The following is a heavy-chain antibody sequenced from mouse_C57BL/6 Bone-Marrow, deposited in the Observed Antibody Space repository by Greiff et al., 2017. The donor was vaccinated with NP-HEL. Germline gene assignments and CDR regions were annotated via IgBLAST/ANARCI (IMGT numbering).Heavy chain of an antibody. CDR1: GFTFSSYA. CDR2: ISDGGSYT. V-gene: IGHV5-4*01. J-gene: IGHJ2*01. CDR3: AREVPNWDPYFDY. D-gene: IGHD4-1*01. Sequence: DVQLVESGGGLVKPGGSLKLSCAASGFTFSSYAMSWVRQTPEKRLEWVATISDGGSYTYYPDNVKGRFTISRDNAKNNLYLQMSHLNSEDTAMYYCAREVPNWDPYFDYWGQGTTLTVSS.